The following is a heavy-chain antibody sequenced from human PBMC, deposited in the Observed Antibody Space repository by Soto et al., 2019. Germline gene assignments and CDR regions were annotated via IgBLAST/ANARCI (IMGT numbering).Heavy chain of an antibody. Sequence: QVQLVQSGAEVKKPGSSVKVSCKASGGTFSSYTISWVRQAPGQGLEWMGRIIPILGIANYALKFQGRVTITADKSTSTAYMELSSLRSEDTAVYYCARDSIAASVDWFDPWGQGTLVTVSS. J-gene: IGHJ5*02. CDR2: IIPILGIA. CDR1: GGTFSSYT. CDR3: ARDSIAASVDWFDP. D-gene: IGHD6-6*01. V-gene: IGHV1-69*08.